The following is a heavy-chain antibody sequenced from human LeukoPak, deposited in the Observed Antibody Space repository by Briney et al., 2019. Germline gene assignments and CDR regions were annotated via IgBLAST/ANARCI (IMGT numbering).Heavy chain of an antibody. CDR2: ISGSGGST. D-gene: IGHD3-10*01. CDR1: GFTFSNYN. V-gene: IGHV3-23*01. Sequence: GGSLRLSCAASGFTFSNYNMNWVRQAPGKGLEWVSAISGSGGSTYYADSVKGRFTISRDNSKNTLYLQMNSLRAEDTAVYYCAKEFSDLRGAHYWGQGSLVTVSS. J-gene: IGHJ4*02. CDR3: AKEFSDLRGAHY.